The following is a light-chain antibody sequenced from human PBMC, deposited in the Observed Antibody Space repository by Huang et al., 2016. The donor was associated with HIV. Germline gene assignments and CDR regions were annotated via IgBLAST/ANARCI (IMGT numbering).Light chain of an antibody. Sequence: EIVLTQSPVTLSLSPGDTATLSCRASQSIGTYLPWYQHKSGQAPRLLIYDVSNRAAGVPARFSASGSETDFTLTIASLDPDDFAIYHCQQRSKWPLTFGGGTKVEMK. V-gene: IGKV3-11*01. CDR1: QSIGTY. CDR2: DVS. CDR3: QQRSKWPLT. J-gene: IGKJ4*01.